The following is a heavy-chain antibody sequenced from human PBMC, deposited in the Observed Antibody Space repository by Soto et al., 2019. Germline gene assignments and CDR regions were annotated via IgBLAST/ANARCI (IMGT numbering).Heavy chain of an antibody. CDR1: GYTFTSYD. D-gene: IGHD5-18*01. CDR2: MNPNSGNT. J-gene: IGHJ5*02. CDR3: AGACYGFPS. V-gene: IGHV1-8*01. Sequence: QVQLVQSGAEVKKPGASVKVSCKASGYTFTSYDINWVRQATGQGLEWMGWMNPNSGNTGYAQKFQGRVTMTRNTTKSPASRGLSSLKSEDSACYYWAGACYGFPSWGQGTLVTVSS.